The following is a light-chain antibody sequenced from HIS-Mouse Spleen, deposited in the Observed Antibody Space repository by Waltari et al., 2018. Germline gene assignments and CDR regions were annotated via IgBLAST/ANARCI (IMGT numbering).Light chain of an antibody. J-gene: IGLJ1*01. CDR2: RNN. CDR3: AAWDDSLSGYV. Sequence: QSVLTQPPSASGPPGQRVTISCSGSSSNLGSNYVYWYQQLPGTAPKLLIYRNNQRPSGVPDRFSGSKSGTSASLAISGLRSEDEADYYCAAWDDSLSGYVFGTGTKVTVL. V-gene: IGLV1-47*01. CDR1: SSNLGSNY.